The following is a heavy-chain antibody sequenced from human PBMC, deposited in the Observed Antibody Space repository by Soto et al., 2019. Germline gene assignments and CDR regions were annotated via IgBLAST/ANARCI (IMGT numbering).Heavy chain of an antibody. D-gene: IGHD2-2*01. Sequence: SETLSLTCTVSGGSISSSSYYWGWIRQPPGKGLEWIGSIYYSGSTYYNPSLKSRVTISVDTSKNQFSLKLSSVTAADTAVYYCARDGGIVVVPAAIGNNWFDPWGQGTLVTVSS. CDR1: GGSISSSSYY. J-gene: IGHJ5*02. V-gene: IGHV4-39*07. CDR3: ARDGGIVVVPAAIGNNWFDP. CDR2: IYYSGST.